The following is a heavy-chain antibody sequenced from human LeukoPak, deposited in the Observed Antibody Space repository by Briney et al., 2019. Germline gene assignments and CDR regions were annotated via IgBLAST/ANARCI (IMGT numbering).Heavy chain of an antibody. Sequence: GGSLRLSCAASGSTFSSYTMNWVRQAPGKGLEWVSSISSSSSYIYYADSLKGRFTISRDNAKNSLYLQMNSLRAEDTAVYYCATMGDGYNSPIDYWGQGTLVTVSS. V-gene: IGHV3-21*01. D-gene: IGHD5-24*01. CDR3: ATMGDGYNSPIDY. CDR1: GSTFSSYT. CDR2: ISSSSSYI. J-gene: IGHJ4*02.